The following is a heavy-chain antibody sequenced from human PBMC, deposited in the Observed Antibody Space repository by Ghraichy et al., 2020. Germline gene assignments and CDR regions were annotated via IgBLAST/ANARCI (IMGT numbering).Heavy chain of an antibody. D-gene: IGHD5-18*01. Sequence: GGSLRLSCAASGFTFSNYAMSWVRRTPGKGLEWVSSISGSGANTYYADSVKGRFSISGDNSKNTVYLQMNSLRAEDTAVYYCAKDANTPTAVDAPFDYWGQGTLVTVSS. CDR3: AKDANTPTAVDAPFDY. CDR1: GFTFSNYA. V-gene: IGHV3-23*01. J-gene: IGHJ4*02. CDR2: ISGSGANT.